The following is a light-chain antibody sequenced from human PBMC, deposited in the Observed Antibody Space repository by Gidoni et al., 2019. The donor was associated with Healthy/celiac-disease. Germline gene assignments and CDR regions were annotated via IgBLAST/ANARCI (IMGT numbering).Light chain of an antibody. CDR1: QRLLHSNGYNY. V-gene: IGKV2-28*01. J-gene: IGKJ5*01. CDR3: MQALQTPLIT. CDR2: LGS. Sequence: DSVMTQSPLSLPVTPGEPASISCRSSQRLLHSNGYNYLDWYLQKPGQSPQLLIYLGSNRASGVPDRFSGSGSGTDFTLNISRVEAADVGVYYCMQALQTPLITFGQGTRLEIK.